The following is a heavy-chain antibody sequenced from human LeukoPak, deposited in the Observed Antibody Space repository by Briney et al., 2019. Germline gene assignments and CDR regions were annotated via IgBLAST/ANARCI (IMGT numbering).Heavy chain of an antibody. J-gene: IGHJ4*02. D-gene: IGHD4-17*01. CDR3: TRNTVTVHFDY. CDR2: IRSKAFGGTP. CDR1: VFTFSSYA. V-gene: IGHV3-49*04. Sequence: GGSLRLSCAPSVFTFSSYAMSWVRQAPGEGLEWVGFIRSKAFGGTPEYAASVRGRFTISRDDSKSIAYLQMNSLKTEDTAVYYCTRNTVTVHFDYWSQGTLVTVSS.